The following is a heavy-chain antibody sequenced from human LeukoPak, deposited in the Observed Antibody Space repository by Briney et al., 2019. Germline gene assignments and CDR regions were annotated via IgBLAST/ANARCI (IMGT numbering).Heavy chain of an antibody. J-gene: IGHJ5*02. CDR1: GGSISSSSYY. CDR2: IYYSGST. CDR3: ARRGGSWYVDWFDP. D-gene: IGHD6-13*01. V-gene: IGHV4-39*01. Sequence: SETLSLTCTVSGGSISSSSYYWGWIRQPPGKGLEWIGSIYYSGSTYYNPSLKSRVTISVDTSKNQFSLKLSSVTAADTAVYYCARRGGSWYVDWFDPWGQGTLVTVSS.